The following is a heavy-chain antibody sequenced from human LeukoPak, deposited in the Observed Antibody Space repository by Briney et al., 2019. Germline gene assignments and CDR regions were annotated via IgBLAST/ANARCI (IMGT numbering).Heavy chain of an antibody. CDR2: ISGSGGST. Sequence: GGSLRLSCTPSGFTFSSYAMSWVRQAPGKGLEWVSAISGSGGSTYYADSVKGRFTISRDNSKNTLYLQMNSLRAEDTAVYYCAKVVGATTGGFDYWGQGTLVTVSS. V-gene: IGHV3-23*01. CDR3: AKVVGATTGGFDY. CDR1: GFTFSSYA. J-gene: IGHJ4*02. D-gene: IGHD1-26*01.